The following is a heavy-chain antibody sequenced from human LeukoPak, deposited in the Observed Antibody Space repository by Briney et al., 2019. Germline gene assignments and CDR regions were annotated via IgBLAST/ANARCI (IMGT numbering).Heavy chain of an antibody. CDR3: ARGRYYYGSGYYYYYMDV. V-gene: IGHV1-46*01. CDR2: INPSAGST. D-gene: IGHD3-10*01. Sequence: ASVKVSCKASGYTFTKYYIHWVRQAPGQGLEWMGIINPSAGSTNYAQKFQGRVTLTRDTSTSTVYMNVSNLRSEDTAVYYCARGRYYYGSGYYYYYMDVWGKGTTVTISS. J-gene: IGHJ6*03. CDR1: GYTFTKYY.